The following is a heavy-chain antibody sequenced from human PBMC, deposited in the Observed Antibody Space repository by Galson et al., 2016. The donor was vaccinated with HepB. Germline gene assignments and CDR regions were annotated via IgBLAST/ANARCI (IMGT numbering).Heavy chain of an antibody. CDR3: ARDFLCAHDL. CDR1: RFTFSNFW. Sequence: SLRLSCAASRFTFSNFWMSWVRQAPGSGLEWVANIRQDGGAKYYAASVKGRFTISRDNGKNSLYLQMTSLRAEDTAVYYCARDFLCAHDLWGPGTLVTVSS. V-gene: IGHV3-7*03. J-gene: IGHJ5*02. D-gene: IGHD2-21*01. CDR2: IRQDGGAK.